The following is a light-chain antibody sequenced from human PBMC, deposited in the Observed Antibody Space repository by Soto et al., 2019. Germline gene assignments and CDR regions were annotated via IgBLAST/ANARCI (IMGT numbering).Light chain of an antibody. CDR1: SGDVGYYNY. V-gene: IGLV2-11*01. J-gene: IGLJ1*01. CDR2: DVT. Sequence: QSALTQPRSVSESPGQSVTISCTGTSGDVGYYNYVSWYQQHPGKAPKVMIYDVTERPSGVPDRFSGSKSGNTASLTISGLQAEDEADYYCCSYAGTPRYVLGTGTKVTVL. CDR3: CSYAGTPRYV.